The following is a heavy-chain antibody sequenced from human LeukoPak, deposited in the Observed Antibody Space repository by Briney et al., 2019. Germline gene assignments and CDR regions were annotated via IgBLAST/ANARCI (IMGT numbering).Heavy chain of an antibody. Sequence: GASVKVSCKASGYTFIGYYMHWVRQAPGQGLEWMGWINPNSGGTNYAQKFQGRVTMTRGTSISTAYMELSRLRSDDTAVYYCASSITGTTADAFDIWGQGTMVTVSS. CDR3: ASSITGTTADAFDI. D-gene: IGHD1-7*01. CDR1: GYTFIGYY. J-gene: IGHJ3*02. V-gene: IGHV1-2*02. CDR2: INPNSGGT.